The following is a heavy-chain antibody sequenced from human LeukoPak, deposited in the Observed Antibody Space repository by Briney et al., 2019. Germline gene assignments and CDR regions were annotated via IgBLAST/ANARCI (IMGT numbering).Heavy chain of an antibody. CDR2: ISGSGGST. Sequence: GGSLRLSCAASGFTFSSYAMSWVRQAPGKGLEWVSAISGSGGSTYYAVSVKGRFTISRDNSKNTLYLQMNSLRAEDTAVYYCAREILAPGKTHDYWGQGTLVTVSS. CDR1: GFTFSSYA. J-gene: IGHJ4*02. CDR3: AREILAPGKTHDY. V-gene: IGHV3-23*01.